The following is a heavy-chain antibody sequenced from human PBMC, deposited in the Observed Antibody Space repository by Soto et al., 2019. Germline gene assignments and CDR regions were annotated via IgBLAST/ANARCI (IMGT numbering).Heavy chain of an antibody. J-gene: IGHJ4*02. D-gene: IGHD6-19*01. V-gene: IGHV2-5*02. Sequence: QITLKESGPTLVKPTQTLTLTCTFSGFSLSTSGVGVGWIRQPPGKALEWLALIYWDDDKRYSPSLKSRLTITKDTSKHQVVLTMTNMDPVDPATYYCAHRKQWLGYFDYWGQGTLVTVSS. CDR1: GFSLSTSGVG. CDR2: IYWDDDK. CDR3: AHRKQWLGYFDY.